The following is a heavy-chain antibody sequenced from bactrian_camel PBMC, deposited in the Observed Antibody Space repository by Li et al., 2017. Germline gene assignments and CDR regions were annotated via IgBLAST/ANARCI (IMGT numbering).Heavy chain of an antibody. CDR1: VNSAC. Sequence: HVQLVESGGGSVQAGGSLRLSCVYTVNSACMGWFRQVPGKEGEGVASLGEAGDTNYADSVKGRFTISKANALNTLYLQMNSLKPDDTAMYYCAADPDWTGCGTDSSRYNYLGQGTQVTVS. D-gene: IGHD3*01. CDR3: AADPDWTGCGTDSSRYNY. CDR2: LGEAGDT. V-gene: IGHV3S55*01. J-gene: IGHJ4*01.